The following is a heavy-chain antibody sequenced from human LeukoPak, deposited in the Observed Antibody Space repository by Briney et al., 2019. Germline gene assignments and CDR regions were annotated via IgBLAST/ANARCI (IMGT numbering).Heavy chain of an antibody. D-gene: IGHD2-2*01. J-gene: IGHJ4*02. V-gene: IGHV3-48*04. CDR2: ISSSSSTI. CDR1: GFTFSSYS. Sequence: GGSLRLSCAASGFTFSSYSLNWVRQAPGKGLEWVSYISSSSSTIYYADSVKARFTISRDNAKNSLYLQMNSLRAEDTAVYYCARDDGYCSSTSCYGIDYWGQGTLVTVSS. CDR3: ARDDGYCSSTSCYGIDY.